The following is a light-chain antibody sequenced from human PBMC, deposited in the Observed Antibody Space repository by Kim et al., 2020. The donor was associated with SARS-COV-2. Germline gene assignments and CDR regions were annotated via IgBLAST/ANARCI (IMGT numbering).Light chain of an antibody. J-gene: IGKJ2*02. CDR3: MQVLQVPGT. Sequence: DIVMTQSPLSLPVTPGEPASISCRSSQSLLHSNGYNYLDWYVQKPGQSPQLLIYLGSNRASGVPDRFSGSGSGTDFTLKISRVETEDVGVYYCMQVLQVPGTFGQGTKLEI. CDR2: LGS. CDR1: QSLLHSNGYNY. V-gene: IGKV2-28*01.